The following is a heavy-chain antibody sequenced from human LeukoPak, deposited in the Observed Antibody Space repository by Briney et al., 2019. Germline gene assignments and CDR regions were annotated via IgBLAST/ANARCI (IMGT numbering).Heavy chain of an antibody. CDR1: GFTFSSYA. D-gene: IGHD2-21*01. V-gene: IGHV3-30-3*01. CDR2: IGHDGIVT. Sequence: PGGSLRLSCAASGFTFSSYAMHWVRQAPGKGLEWVAVIGHDGIVTVYADSVKGRFTISRDSPTNTLYLQMNDLRVEDTAIYYCAQDPVVSIPDYFDYWGQGTRVTVSS. CDR3: AQDPVVSIPDYFDY. J-gene: IGHJ4*02.